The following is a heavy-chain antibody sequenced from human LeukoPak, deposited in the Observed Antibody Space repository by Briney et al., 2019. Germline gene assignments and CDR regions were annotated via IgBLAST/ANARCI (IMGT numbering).Heavy chain of an antibody. CDR3: ATGVHYYDSSGYFPPGY. J-gene: IGHJ4*02. V-gene: IGHV3-23*01. Sequence: GGSLRLSCAASGFTFSSYAMSWVRQAPGKGLEWVSAISGSGGSTYYADSVKGRFTISRDNSKNTLYLQMNSLRAEDTAVYYCATGVHYYDSSGYFPPGYWGQGTLVTVSS. D-gene: IGHD3-22*01. CDR1: GFTFSSYA. CDR2: ISGSGGST.